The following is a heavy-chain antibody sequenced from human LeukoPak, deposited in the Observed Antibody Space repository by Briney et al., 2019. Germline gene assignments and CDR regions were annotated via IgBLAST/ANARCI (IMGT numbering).Heavy chain of an antibody. Sequence: GGSLRLSCAASGLIFSSYWMSWVRQAPGKGLEWVANIKKDGSEKHYVDSVKGRFTISRDNAKNSLYLQMNSLRAEDTAVYYCARDDTMIVVVNGVDYWGQGTLVTVSS. CDR1: GLIFSSYW. J-gene: IGHJ4*02. V-gene: IGHV3-7*01. D-gene: IGHD3-22*01. CDR2: IKKDGSEK. CDR3: ARDDTMIVVVNGVDY.